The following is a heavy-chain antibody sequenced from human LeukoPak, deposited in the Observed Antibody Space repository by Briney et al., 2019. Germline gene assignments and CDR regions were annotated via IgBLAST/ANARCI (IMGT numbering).Heavy chain of an antibody. CDR3: ARSTYNHDRFDP. V-gene: IGHV1-69*06. Sequence: GASVKVSCKASGGTFISYAISWVRQAPGQGLEWMGGIIPIFGTANYAQKFQGRVTITADKSTSTAYMELSSLRSEDTAVYYCARSTYNHDRFDPWGQGTLVTVSS. D-gene: IGHD5-24*01. J-gene: IGHJ5*02. CDR2: IIPIFGTA. CDR1: GGTFISYA.